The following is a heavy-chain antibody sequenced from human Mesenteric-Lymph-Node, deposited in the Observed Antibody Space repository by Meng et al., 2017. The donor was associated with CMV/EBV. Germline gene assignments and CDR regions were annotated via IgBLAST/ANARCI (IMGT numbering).Heavy chain of an antibody. J-gene: IGHJ6*02. CDR1: GFTFSSYA. V-gene: IGHV3-30-3*01. CDR3: ARDLTDIVVVVAAAYYYYGMDV. CDR2: ISYDGSNK. Sequence: LSLTCAASGFTFSSYAMHWVRQAPGKGLEWVAVISYDGSNKYYADSVKGRFTISRDNSKNTLYLQMNSLRAEDTAVYYCARDLTDIVVVVAAAYYYYGMDVWGQGTTVTVSS. D-gene: IGHD2-15*01.